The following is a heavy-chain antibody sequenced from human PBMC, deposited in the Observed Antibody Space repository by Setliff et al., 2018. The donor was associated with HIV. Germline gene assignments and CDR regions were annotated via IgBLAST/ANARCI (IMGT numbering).Heavy chain of an antibody. CDR1: GYSISNTGHY. CDR3: ARHQTHAYDGNSVYFDF. CDR2: IYHTGDT. D-gene: IGHD2-8*01. J-gene: IGHJ4*02. V-gene: IGHV4-38-2*01. Sequence: SETLSLTCVVSGYSISNTGHYWGWIRQPPGKGLEWIGSIYHTGDTYDNPSLKNRVTISRDTSKNRFSLNLRSVTAADTAIYYCARHQTHAYDGNSVYFDFWGQGILVTVSS.